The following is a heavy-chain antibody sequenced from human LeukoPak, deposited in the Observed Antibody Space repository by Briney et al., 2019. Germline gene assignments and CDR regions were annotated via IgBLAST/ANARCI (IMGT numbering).Heavy chain of an antibody. CDR1: GGTFSSYA. CDR2: IIPIFGTA. J-gene: IGHJ4*02. Sequence: SVKVSCKASGGTFSSYAISWARQAPGQGLEWMGGIIPIFGTANYAQKFQGRVTITADESTSIAYMELSSLRSEDTAVYYCARGAYSYGYELDYWGQGTLVTVSS. V-gene: IGHV1-69*13. D-gene: IGHD5-18*01. CDR3: ARGAYSYGYELDY.